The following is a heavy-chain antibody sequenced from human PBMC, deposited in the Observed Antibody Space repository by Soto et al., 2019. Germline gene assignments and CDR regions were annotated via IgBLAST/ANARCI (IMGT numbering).Heavy chain of an antibody. Sequence: EVQLLDSGGGLVQPGGSLRLSCAASGFTFSSYAMSWVRQATGKGLEWVSAISGSAITTDYAESVKGRFTISRDNSKNTVYLQMNSLRAEGTAIYYCAKVIVARGGMDVWGRGTTVTVSS. CDR1: GFTFSSYA. CDR2: ISGSAITT. J-gene: IGHJ6*02. D-gene: IGHD6-6*01. V-gene: IGHV3-23*01. CDR3: AKVIVARGGMDV.